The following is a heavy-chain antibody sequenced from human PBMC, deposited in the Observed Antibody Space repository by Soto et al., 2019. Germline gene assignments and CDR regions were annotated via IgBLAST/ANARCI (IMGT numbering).Heavy chain of an antibody. D-gene: IGHD3-22*01. V-gene: IGHV4-31*03. Sequence: QVQLQESGPGLVKPSQTLSLTCTVSGGSISSGDYSWSWIRQHPGKGLEWIGYIFYSGSTYYNPSLKSRVTISADTSKNQFSLKLTSVTAADTAVYYCARGRADSSGYYYANDYWGQGTLVTVSS. CDR2: IFYSGST. CDR1: GGSISSGDYS. CDR3: ARGRADSSGYYYANDY. J-gene: IGHJ4*02.